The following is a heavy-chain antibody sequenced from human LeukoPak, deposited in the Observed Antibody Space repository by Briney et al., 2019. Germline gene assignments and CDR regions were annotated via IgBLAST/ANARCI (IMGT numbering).Heavy chain of an antibody. CDR3: ARAVAAADSY. Sequence: GGSLRLSCTASGFTISTYWMSWVRQAPGKGLEWVANINKDGSKKYYVDSVKGRFTISRDNVKNSVYLQMNSLRAEDTAVYSCARAVAAADSYWGRGTLVTVSS. D-gene: IGHD6-13*01. J-gene: IGHJ4*02. V-gene: IGHV3-7*04. CDR1: GFTISTYW. CDR2: INKDGSKK.